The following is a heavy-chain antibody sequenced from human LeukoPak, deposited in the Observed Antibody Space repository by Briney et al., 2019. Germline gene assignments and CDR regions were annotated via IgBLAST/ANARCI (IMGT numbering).Heavy chain of an antibody. D-gene: IGHD2-2*01. CDR2: ISSSGSTI. J-gene: IGHJ4*02. Sequence: AGGSLRLPCAASGFTFSDYYMSWIRQAPGKGLEWVSYISSSGSTIYYADSVKGRFTISRDNAKNSLYLQMNSLRAEDTAVYYCARAPQGYCSSTSCYAEYFDYWGQGTLVTASS. CDR1: GFTFSDYY. CDR3: ARAPQGYCSSTSCYAEYFDY. V-gene: IGHV3-11*04.